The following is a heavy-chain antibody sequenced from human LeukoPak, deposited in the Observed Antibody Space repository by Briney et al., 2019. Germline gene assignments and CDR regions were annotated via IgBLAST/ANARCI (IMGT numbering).Heavy chain of an antibody. CDR3: AKDRIYYDSSGSPLVY. V-gene: IGHV3-23*01. J-gene: IGHJ4*02. D-gene: IGHD3-22*01. CDR2: ISGSGGST. CDR1: GFTFSSYA. Sequence: GGSLRLSCAASGFTFSSYAMSWVRQAPGKGLEWVSAISGSGGSTYYADSVKGRFTISRDNSKNTLYLQMNGLRAEDTAVYYCAKDRIYYDSSGSPLVYWGQGTLVTVSS.